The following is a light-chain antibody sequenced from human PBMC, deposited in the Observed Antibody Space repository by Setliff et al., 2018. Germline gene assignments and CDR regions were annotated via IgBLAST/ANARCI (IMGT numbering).Light chain of an antibody. J-gene: IGLJ1*01. CDR2: EVT. Sequence: QSVLAQPASVSGSPGQSITISCTGTSSDVGLYDYVSWYQQHPGKAPKLIISEVTVRPSGVSNRFSGSKSGNTASLTISGLQAEDEADYYCSIHRSRGYVFGTGTKV. CDR1: SSDVGLYDY. CDR3: SIHRSRGYV. V-gene: IGLV2-14*01.